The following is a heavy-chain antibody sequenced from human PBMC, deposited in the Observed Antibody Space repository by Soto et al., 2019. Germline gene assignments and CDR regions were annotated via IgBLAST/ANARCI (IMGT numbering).Heavy chain of an antibody. J-gene: IGHJ4*02. D-gene: IGHD3-22*01. V-gene: IGHV1-3*01. Sequence: ASVKVSCKAPGYTFTNYGIHWVRQAPGQRLEWMGWISAGNGDTKYSENFQGRVTITRDTSASTVYLDLSSLSSEDTAFYYCARTGHSGSYDYWGQGTLVTVSS. CDR1: GYTFTNYG. CDR2: ISAGNGDT. CDR3: ARTGHSGSYDY.